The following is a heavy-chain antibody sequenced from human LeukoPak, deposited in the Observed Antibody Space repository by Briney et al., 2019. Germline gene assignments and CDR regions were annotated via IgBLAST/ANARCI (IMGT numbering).Heavy chain of an antibody. CDR2: INHSGST. V-gene: IGHV4-34*01. J-gene: IGHJ3*02. Sequence: PSETLSLTCAVYGGSFSGYYWSWIRQPPGKGLEWIGEINHSGSTNYNPSLKSRVTISVDTSKNQFSLKLRSVTAADTAVYFCARGKRRNSFTNVFHIWGQGTMVTVSS. CDR3: ARGKRRNSFTNVFHI. D-gene: IGHD2/OR15-2a*01. CDR1: GGSFSGYY.